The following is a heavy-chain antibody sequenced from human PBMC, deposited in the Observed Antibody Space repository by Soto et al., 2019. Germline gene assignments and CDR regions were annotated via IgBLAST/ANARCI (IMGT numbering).Heavy chain of an antibody. CDR1: GGSISSSSYY. D-gene: IGHD3-3*01. CDR3: ARHEGTYYDFWSGYYSVGWFDP. CDR2: IYYSGST. V-gene: IGHV4-39*01. Sequence: QLQLQESGPGLVKPSETLSLTCTVSGGSISSSSYYWGWIRQPPGKGLEWIGSIYYSGSTYYNPSLKSRVTISVDTSKNQFSLKLSSVTAADTAVYYCARHEGTYYDFWSGYYSVGWFDPWGQGTLVTVSS. J-gene: IGHJ5*02.